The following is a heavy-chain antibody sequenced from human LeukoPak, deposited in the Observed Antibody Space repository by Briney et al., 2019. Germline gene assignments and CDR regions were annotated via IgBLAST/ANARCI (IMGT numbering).Heavy chain of an antibody. Sequence: SETLSLTCTVSGGSISSYYWSWIRQPPGKGLEWIGYIYYSGSTNYNPSLKSRVTISVDTSKNQFSLKLSSVTAADTAVYYCARDPQWYSGSYYAIDIWGQGTMVTVSS. CDR1: GGSISSYY. D-gene: IGHD1-26*01. CDR3: ARDPQWYSGSYYAIDI. V-gene: IGHV4-59*01. J-gene: IGHJ3*02. CDR2: IYYSGST.